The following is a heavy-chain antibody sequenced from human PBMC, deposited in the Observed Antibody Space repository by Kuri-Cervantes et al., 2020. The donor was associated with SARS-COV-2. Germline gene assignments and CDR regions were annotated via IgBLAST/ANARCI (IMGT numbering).Heavy chain of an antibody. D-gene: IGHD1-26*01. CDR1: GYTFTGYY. J-gene: IGHJ4*02. CDR2: INPNSGGT. Sequence: ASVKVSCKASGYTFTGYYMHWVRQAPGQGLEWMGWINPNSGGTNYAQKFQGRVTMTRDTSISTAYMELSRLRSDDTAVYYCARASSGSYYRFGCWGQVTLVTVSS. CDR3: ARASSGSYYRFGC. V-gene: IGHV1-2*02.